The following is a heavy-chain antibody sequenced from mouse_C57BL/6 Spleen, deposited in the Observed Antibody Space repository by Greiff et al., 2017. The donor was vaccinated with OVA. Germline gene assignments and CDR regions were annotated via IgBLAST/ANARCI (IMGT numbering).Heavy chain of an antibody. CDR1: GYTFTDYY. J-gene: IGHJ1*03. Sequence: EVQLQQSGPVLVKPGASVKMSCKASGYTFTDYYMNWVKQSHGKSLEWIGVIIPYNGGTSYNQKFKGKATLTVDKSSSTAYMELNSLTSEDSAVYYCARSDGYYPWYFDVWGTGTTVTVSS. D-gene: IGHD2-3*01. CDR2: IIPYNGGT. CDR3: ARSDGYYPWYFDV. V-gene: IGHV1-19*01.